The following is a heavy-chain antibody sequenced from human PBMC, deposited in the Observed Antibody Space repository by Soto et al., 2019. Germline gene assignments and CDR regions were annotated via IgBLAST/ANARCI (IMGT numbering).Heavy chain of an antibody. J-gene: IGHJ6*03. D-gene: IGHD3-3*01. CDR3: ARGPGTIFGVVTFLERDYYIDV. V-gene: IGHV1-8*01. Sequence: GASVKVSCKASGYTFTSYDINWVRQATGQGLEWMGWMNPNSGNTGYAQKFQGRVTMTRNTSISTAYMELSSLRSEDTAVYYCARGPGTIFGVVTFLERDYYIDVWGKGTTVNGSS. CDR1: GYTFTSYD. CDR2: MNPNSGNT.